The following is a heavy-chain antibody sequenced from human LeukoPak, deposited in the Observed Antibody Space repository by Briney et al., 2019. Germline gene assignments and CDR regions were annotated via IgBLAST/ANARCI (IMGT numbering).Heavy chain of an antibody. D-gene: IGHD6-25*01. J-gene: IGHJ4*02. CDR3: AMRLGPSLPYDY. Sequence: GGSLRLSCAASGFTFSSYAMSWVRQAPGKGLEWVSAISGSGGSTYYADSVKGRFTISRDNAKNSLYLQMNSLRAEDTAVYYCAMRLGPSLPYDYWGQGTLVTVSS. CDR1: GFTFSSYA. V-gene: IGHV3-23*01. CDR2: ISGSGGST.